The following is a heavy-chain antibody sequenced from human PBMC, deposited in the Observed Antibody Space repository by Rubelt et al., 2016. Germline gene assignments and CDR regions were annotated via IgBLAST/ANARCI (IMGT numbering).Heavy chain of an antibody. V-gene: IGHV3-48*04. J-gene: IGHJ6*02. CDR2: ISSSSSTI. CDR1: GFTFSSYS. Sequence: EVQLVESGGGLIQPGGSLRLSCAASGFTFSSYSMNWVRQAPGKGLEWVSYISSSSSTIYYADSVKGRFTISRDNAKNSLYLQMNSLRAEDTAVYYCARRANYYYYGMDVWGQGTTVTVSS. CDR3: ARRANYYYYGMDV.